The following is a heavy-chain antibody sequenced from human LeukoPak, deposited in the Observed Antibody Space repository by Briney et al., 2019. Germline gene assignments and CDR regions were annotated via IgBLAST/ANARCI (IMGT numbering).Heavy chain of an antibody. CDR2: IYYTGST. D-gene: IGHD2-15*01. CDR3: ARGSGGVTTANVFDY. J-gene: IGHJ4*02. V-gene: IGHV4-59*12. CDR1: GGSIRSYY. Sequence: SSETLSLTCTVSGGSIRSYYWTWIRQPPGKGLEWIGYIYYTGSTNYNPSLKSRVTISVKLSSVTAADTAVYYCARGSGGVTTANVFDYWGQGTLVTVSS.